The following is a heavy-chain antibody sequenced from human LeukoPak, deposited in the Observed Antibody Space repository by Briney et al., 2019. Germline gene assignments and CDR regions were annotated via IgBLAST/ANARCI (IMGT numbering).Heavy chain of an antibody. V-gene: IGHV4-39*01. CDR1: GGSISSSSYY. Sequence: ETLSLTCTVSGGSISSSSYYWGWIRQPPGKGLEWIGSIYYSGSTYYNPSLKSRVTISVDTSKNQFSLKLSSVTAADTAVYYCARNPIAAAGTPYYYYYYYMDVWGKGTTVTVSS. D-gene: IGHD6-13*01. CDR2: IYYSGST. J-gene: IGHJ6*03. CDR3: ARNPIAAAGTPYYYYYYYMDV.